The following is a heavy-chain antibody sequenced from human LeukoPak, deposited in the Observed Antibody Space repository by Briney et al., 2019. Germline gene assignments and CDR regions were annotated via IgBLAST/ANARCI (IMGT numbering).Heavy chain of an antibody. J-gene: IGHJ4*02. V-gene: IGHV3-30*04. CDR3: ARINGY. D-gene: IGHD3-16*01. CDR2: ISYDGSNK. CDR1: GFTFSSYA. Sequence: GRSLRLSCAASGFTFSSYAMHWVRQAPGKGLEWVAVISYDGSNKYYADSVKGRFTISRDNSKNTLYLQMNSLRAEDTAVYYCARINGYWGQGTLVTVSS.